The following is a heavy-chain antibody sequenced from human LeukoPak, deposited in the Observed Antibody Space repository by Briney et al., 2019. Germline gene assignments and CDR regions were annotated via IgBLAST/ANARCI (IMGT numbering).Heavy chain of an antibody. J-gene: IGHJ4*02. V-gene: IGHV4-31*03. Sequence: SQTLSLTCTVSGGSISSGGYYWSWIRQHPGKGLEWIGYISYSGTTYYNPSLKSRLTISVDTSSNQFSLKLSSVTAADTAVYFCARADYDYVWGFYRYYFDYWGQGTLVTVSS. D-gene: IGHD3-16*02. CDR2: ISYSGTT. CDR3: ARADYDYVWGFYRYYFDY. CDR1: GGSISSGGYY.